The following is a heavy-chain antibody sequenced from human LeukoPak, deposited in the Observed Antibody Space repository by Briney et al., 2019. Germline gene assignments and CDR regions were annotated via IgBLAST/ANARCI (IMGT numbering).Heavy chain of an antibody. D-gene: IGHD3-3*01. J-gene: IGHJ5*02. CDR3: ARDRSPCDFWSGYYGCSWFDP. CDR2: ISSSSSYI. CDR1: GFTFSSYS. V-gene: IGHV3-21*01. Sequence: GGSLRLSCAASGFTFSSYSMNWVRHAPGQGLDWVSSISSSSSYIYYADSVKGRFTISRDNAKNSLYLQMNSLRAEDTAVYYCARDRSPCDFWSGYYGCSWFDPWGQGTLVTVSS.